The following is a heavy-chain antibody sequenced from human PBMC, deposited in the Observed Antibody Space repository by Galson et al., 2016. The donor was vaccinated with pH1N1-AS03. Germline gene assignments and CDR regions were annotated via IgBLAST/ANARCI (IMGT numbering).Heavy chain of an antibody. CDR1: VGSFSGYY. D-gene: IGHD4-17*01. V-gene: IGHV4-34*01. J-gene: IGHJ4*02. CDR2: INHSGNT. Sequence: ETLSLTCAVYVGSFSGYYWSWIRQPPGQGLEWIGEINHSGNTNYNPSLKSRVTITVDTSKNQFSLKLRSVTAADTAVYYCARAYGYGDYGIDYWGQGTLVTVSS. CDR3: ARAYGYGDYGIDY.